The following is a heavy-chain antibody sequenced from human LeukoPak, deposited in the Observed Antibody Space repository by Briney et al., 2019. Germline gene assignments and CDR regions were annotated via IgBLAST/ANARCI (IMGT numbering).Heavy chain of an antibody. CDR2: IKQDGSEK. J-gene: IGHJ4*02. Sequence: GGSLRLSCAASGFTFSSYGMHWVRQAPGKGLEWVANIKQDGSEKYYVDSVKGRFTISRDNAKNSLYLQINSLRAEDTAVYYCAKGLPPFDYWGQGTLVTVSS. V-gene: IGHV3-7*03. CDR3: AKGLPPFDY. CDR1: GFTFSSYG. D-gene: IGHD5/OR15-5a*01.